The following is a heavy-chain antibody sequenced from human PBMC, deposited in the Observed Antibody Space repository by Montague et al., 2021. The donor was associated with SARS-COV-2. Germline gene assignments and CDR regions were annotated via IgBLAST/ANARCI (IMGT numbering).Heavy chain of an antibody. CDR1: GFSLSTNGMR. V-gene: IGHV2-70*04. CDR3: ARSYYDILTAYYTPFDY. D-gene: IGHD3-9*01. J-gene: IGHJ4*02. Sequence: PALVKPTQTLTLTCTFSGFSLSTNGMRASWIRQPPGKALEWLARIDWDXYKFYSTSLKTRLTISKDTSKNQVALTMTNMDPVDTATYYCARSYYDILTAYYTPFDYWGQGTLVTVSS. CDR2: IDWDXYK.